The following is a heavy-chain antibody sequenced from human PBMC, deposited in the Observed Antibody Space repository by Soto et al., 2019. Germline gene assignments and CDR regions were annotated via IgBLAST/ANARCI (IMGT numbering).Heavy chain of an antibody. Sequence: QVQLVQSGAEVKKPGASVKVSCKAYGYTFSSYGITWVRQAPGQGLEWMGWVDIYEGSTNYAQKFQGRVTMTTDTATSTVYLELKSLRSDDTAIYYCTRERGGYSYGDYWGQGTLVTVSS. CDR2: VDIYEGST. J-gene: IGHJ4*02. D-gene: IGHD5-18*01. V-gene: IGHV1-18*01. CDR1: GYTFSSYG. CDR3: TRERGGYSYGDY.